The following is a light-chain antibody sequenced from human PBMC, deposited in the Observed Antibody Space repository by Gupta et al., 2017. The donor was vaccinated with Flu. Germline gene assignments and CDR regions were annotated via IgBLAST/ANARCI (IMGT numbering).Light chain of an antibody. CDR2: KAS. Sequence: VGDRVTITCRASQSISIWLAWYQQKPGKVPKLLIYKASTLETGVPSRFSGSESGTEFTLTINSLQPDDSATYYCQRYDSLWTFGQGIRVEVK. CDR3: QRYDSLWT. V-gene: IGKV1-5*03. CDR1: QSISIW. J-gene: IGKJ1*01.